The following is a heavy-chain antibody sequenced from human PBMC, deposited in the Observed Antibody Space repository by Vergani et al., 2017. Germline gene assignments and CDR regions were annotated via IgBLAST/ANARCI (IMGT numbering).Heavy chain of an antibody. J-gene: IGHJ6*02. Sequence: QVQLVQSGAEVKKPGSSVKVSCKASGGTFSSYAISWVRQAPGQGLEWMGRIIPILGIANYAQKFQGRVTLTADKSTSTAYMELSSLRSEDTAVYYCARSEGYYTVVRWSVDYGMDVWGQGTTVTVSS. CDR2: IIPILGIA. CDR3: ARSEGYYTVVRWSVDYGMDV. D-gene: IGHD4-23*01. V-gene: IGHV1-69*04. CDR1: GGTFSSYA.